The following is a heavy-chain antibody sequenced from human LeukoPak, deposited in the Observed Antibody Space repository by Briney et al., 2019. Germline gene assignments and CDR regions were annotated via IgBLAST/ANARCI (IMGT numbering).Heavy chain of an antibody. CDR1: GFTFSSYG. CDR2: IWYDGSNK. V-gene: IGHV3-33*01. Sequence: QSGGSLRLSCAASGFTFSSYGMHWVRQAPGKGLEWVAVIWYDGSNKYYADSVKGRFTISGDNSKNTLYLQMNSLRAEDTAVYYCARGSYYYDSRQLDYWGQGTLVTVSS. CDR3: ARGSYYYDSRQLDY. D-gene: IGHD3-22*01. J-gene: IGHJ4*02.